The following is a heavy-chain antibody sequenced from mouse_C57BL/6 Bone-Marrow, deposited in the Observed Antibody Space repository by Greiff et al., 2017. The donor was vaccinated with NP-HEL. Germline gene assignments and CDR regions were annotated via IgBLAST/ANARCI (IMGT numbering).Heavy chain of an antibody. Sequence: VQLQQSGAELVKPGASVKLSCKASGYTFTSYWMQWVKQRPGQGLEWIGEIDPSDSYTNYNQKFKGKATLTVDTSSSTAYMQLSSLTSEDSAVYYCARGGYGNYEAWFAYWGQGTLVTVSA. J-gene: IGHJ3*01. V-gene: IGHV1-50*01. CDR1: GYTFTSYW. CDR3: ARGGYGNYEAWFAY. D-gene: IGHD2-1*01. CDR2: IDPSDSYT.